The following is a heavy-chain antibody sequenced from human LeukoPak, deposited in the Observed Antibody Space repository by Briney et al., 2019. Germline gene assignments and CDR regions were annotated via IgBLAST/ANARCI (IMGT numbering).Heavy chain of an antibody. J-gene: IGHJ4*02. CDR2: INRSGSP. V-gene: IGHV4-34*01. D-gene: IGHD3-10*01. CDR1: GGSLSGYY. Sequence: PSETLSLTCAVFGGSLSGYYWSWIRQPPGKGLEWIAEINRSGSPNYNPSLKSRVTISVDTSKNQFSLKLSSVTAADTAVYYCARLMVRGVIANLDYWGQGTLVTVSS. CDR3: ARLMVRGVIANLDY.